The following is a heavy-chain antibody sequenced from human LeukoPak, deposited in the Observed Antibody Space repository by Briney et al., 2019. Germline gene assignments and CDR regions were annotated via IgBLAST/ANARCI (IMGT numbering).Heavy chain of an antibody. J-gene: IGHJ4*02. Sequence: ASVKVSCKASGGTFSSYAVYWVRQAPGQGLEWMGRIIPIFGTTNYAQKFQGRVTITTDESTSTAYMELSSLRSEDTAVYYCARDGAYYYASFGYYQYWGQGTLVTVS. CDR1: GGTFSSYA. CDR2: IIPIFGTT. V-gene: IGHV1-69*05. D-gene: IGHD3-22*01. CDR3: ARDGAYYYASFGYYQY.